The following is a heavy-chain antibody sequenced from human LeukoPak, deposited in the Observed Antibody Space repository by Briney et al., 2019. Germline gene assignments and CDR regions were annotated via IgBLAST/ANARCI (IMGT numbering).Heavy chain of an antibody. Sequence: LETLSLTCTVSGGSISNYYWSWIRQPPGKGLEWIGYIYYSGSTNYNPSLKSRVTISIDTSKNQFSLKLSSVTAADTAVYYCARRDYGSKVDYWGQGTLVTVSS. V-gene: IGHV4-59*08. J-gene: IGHJ4*02. CDR1: GGSISNYY. CDR3: ARRDYGSKVDY. D-gene: IGHD4-17*01. CDR2: IYYSGST.